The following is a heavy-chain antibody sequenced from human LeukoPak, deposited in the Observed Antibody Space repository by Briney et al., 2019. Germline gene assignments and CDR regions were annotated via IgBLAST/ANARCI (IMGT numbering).Heavy chain of an antibody. V-gene: IGHV2-5*01. D-gene: IGHD2-15*01. CDR1: GFSFSSGGVG. CDR2: IYENDEK. J-gene: IGHJ3*02. CDR3: AHRHRGVASDI. Sequence: ESVPTPVNPTQTPTLTCTFSGFSFSSGGVGVGCIREPPGGALEWLGVIYENDEKLYSSSLQNRLSITNDTSKNQVVLTMANMDPVDTATYYCAHRHRGVASDIWGQGTMVTVSS.